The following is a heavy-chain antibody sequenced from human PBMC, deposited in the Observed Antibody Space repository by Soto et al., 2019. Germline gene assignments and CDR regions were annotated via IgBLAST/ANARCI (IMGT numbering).Heavy chain of an antibody. Sequence: GGSLRLSCAASGFTFSNYWMSWVRQAPGKGLEWVGNLNQDGSEEYYVGSVEGRFTTSRDNAQNSLHLQMNSLRDEDTAVYYCVRDRSHGYLEVWGKGTTVTVSS. CDR1: GFTFSNYW. J-gene: IGHJ6*03. CDR2: LNQDGSEE. CDR3: VRDRSHGYLEV. V-gene: IGHV3-7*01.